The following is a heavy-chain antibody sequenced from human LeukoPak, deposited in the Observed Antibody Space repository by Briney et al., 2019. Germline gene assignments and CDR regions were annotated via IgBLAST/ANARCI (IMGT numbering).Heavy chain of an antibody. CDR3: ARGGVYYYYYYMDV. Sequence: GGSLRPSCSASGFTFSRYAMNWVRQAPGKGLEWVSSISSTGVYIDYADSVKGRFTISRDNAKNSLYLQMNSLRAEDTAVYYCARGGVYYYYYYMDVWGKGTTVTVSS. D-gene: IGHD3-16*01. J-gene: IGHJ6*03. CDR1: GFTFSRYA. CDR2: ISSTGVYI. V-gene: IGHV3-21*01.